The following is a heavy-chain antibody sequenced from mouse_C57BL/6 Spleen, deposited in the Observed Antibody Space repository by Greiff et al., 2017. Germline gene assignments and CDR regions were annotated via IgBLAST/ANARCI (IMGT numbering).Heavy chain of an antibody. D-gene: IGHD1-1*01. Sequence: EVQLQQSGPVLVKPGASVKMSCKASGYTFTDYYMNWVKQTHGKSLEWIGVLNPYNGGTSYTQQFKGTSTLTVDKSYSTAYMERKSLTSEDSAVYYGARLRYYGSSEAWFADWGKGTLVTVSA. CDR2: LNPYNGGT. V-gene: IGHV1-19*01. J-gene: IGHJ3*01. CDR1: GYTFTDYY. CDR3: ARLRYYGSSEAWFAD.